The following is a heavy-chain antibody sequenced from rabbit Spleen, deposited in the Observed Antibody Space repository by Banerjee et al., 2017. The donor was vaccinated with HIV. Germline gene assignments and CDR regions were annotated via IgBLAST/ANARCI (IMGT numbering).Heavy chain of an antibody. D-gene: IGHD2-1*01. CDR1: GFSFSSDYY. CDR2: IYNGDGST. V-gene: IGHV1S45*01. J-gene: IGHJ4*01. CDR3: ARGSATMTMVITGYYFNL. Sequence: QEQLEESGGDLVKPGGTLTLTCTASGFSFSSDYYMCWVRQAPGKGLEWIACIYNGDGSTYYASWAKGRFTISKTSSTTVTLQMTSLTAADTATYFCARGSATMTMVITGYYFNLWGPGTLVTVS.